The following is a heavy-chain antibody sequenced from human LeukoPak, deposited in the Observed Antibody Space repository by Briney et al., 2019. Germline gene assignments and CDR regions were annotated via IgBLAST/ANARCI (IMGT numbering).Heavy chain of an antibody. CDR2: IYTSGTT. V-gene: IGHV4-61*02. J-gene: IGHJ6*03. D-gene: IGHD6-6*01. CDR1: GGSVRRGNYY. CDR3: ARWSGSVTARNYYYYMDV. Sequence: SQTLSLTCTVSGGSVRRGNYYWTWLRQPAGSGLEWIGRIYTSGTTDYNPSLRTRVTISVDASRNQFSLNLSSVTAADTAVYYCARWSGSVTARNYYYYMDVWGEGTTVTVSS.